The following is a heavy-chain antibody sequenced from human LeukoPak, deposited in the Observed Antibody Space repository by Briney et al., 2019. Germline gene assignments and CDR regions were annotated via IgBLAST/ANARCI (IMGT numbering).Heavy chain of an antibody. CDR3: ARGTIAAAGIDY. D-gene: IGHD6-13*01. Sequence: PGGSLRLSCAASGFTFSTYWMSWVRQAPGKGLEWVANIKEDGSVKYYVDSVEGRFTISRDNAKNSLYLQMNRLRVEDTAAYYCARGTIAAAGIDYWGQGTLVTVSS. CDR1: GFTFSTYW. V-gene: IGHV3-7*01. CDR2: IKEDGSVK. J-gene: IGHJ4*02.